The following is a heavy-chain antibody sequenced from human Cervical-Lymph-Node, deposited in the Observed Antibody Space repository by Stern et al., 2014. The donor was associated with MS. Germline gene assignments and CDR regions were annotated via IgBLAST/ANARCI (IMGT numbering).Heavy chain of an antibody. V-gene: IGHV4-38-2*02. J-gene: IGHJ5*02. CDR1: GYSISSNYF. Sequence: QVQLQESGPGLVKPSETLSLTCTVSGYSISSNYFWGWIRQAPGKGLEWIGSLYHSGSTYYNPSLKSRVTISVDTSQNQSSLILPSVTATDTAVYYCARDRYYDFWTTHYVGNWFDPWGQGTLVTVSS. CDR3: ARDRYYDFWTTHYVGNWFDP. CDR2: LYHSGST. D-gene: IGHD3-3*01.